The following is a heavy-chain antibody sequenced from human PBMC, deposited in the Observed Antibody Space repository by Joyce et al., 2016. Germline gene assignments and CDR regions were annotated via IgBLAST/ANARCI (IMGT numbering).Heavy chain of an antibody. CDR3: ARERLSATVVVYDAFDI. CDR1: GFTFNSHT. Sequence: EVQLVESGGGLVKPGGSLRLSCAASGFTFNSHTMNWVRQAPGKGLEWVASISSRGAYIYYEDSRKGRLTISRDNAKNSLDLQLDNLRAEDTAVYYCARERLSATVVVYDAFDIWGQGAMVTVTS. J-gene: IGHJ3*02. CDR2: ISSRGAYI. V-gene: IGHV3-21*02. D-gene: IGHD2-2*01.